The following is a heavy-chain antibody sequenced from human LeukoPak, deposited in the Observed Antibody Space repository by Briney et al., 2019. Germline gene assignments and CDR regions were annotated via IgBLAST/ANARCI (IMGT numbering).Heavy chain of an antibody. CDR1: GGTFSSYA. J-gene: IGHJ4*02. CDR3: ARDKGGYSSRAFDY. V-gene: IGHV1-69*05. CDR2: IIPIFGTA. D-gene: IGHD6-13*01. Sequence: SVKVSCKASGGTFSSYAISWVRQAPGQGLEWMGRIIPIFGTANYAQKFQGRVTITTDESTSTAYMELSSLRSEDTAVYYCARDKGGYSSRAFDYWGQGTLVTVSS.